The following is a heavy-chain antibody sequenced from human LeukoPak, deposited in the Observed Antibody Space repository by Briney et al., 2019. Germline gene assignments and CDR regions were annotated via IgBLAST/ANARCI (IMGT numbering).Heavy chain of an antibody. CDR1: GYTLTELS. CDR2: FDPEDGET. J-gene: IGHJ4*02. Sequence: ASVKVSCKVSGYTLTELSMHWVRQAPGKGLEWMGGFDPEDGETIYAQKFQGRVTMTEDTSTDTAYMELSSLRSEDTAVYYCATWASDYGDYEKGRFFDYWGQGTLVTVSS. CDR3: ATWASDYGDYEKGRFFDY. D-gene: IGHD4-17*01. V-gene: IGHV1-24*01.